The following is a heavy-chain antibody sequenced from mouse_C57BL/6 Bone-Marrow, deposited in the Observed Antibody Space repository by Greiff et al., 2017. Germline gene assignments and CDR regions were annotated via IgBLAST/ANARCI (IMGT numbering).Heavy chain of an antibody. J-gene: IGHJ3*01. CDR2: SRNKANDYTT. Sequence: EVKVVESGGGLVQSGRSLRLSCATSGFTFSDFYMEWVRQAPGKGLEWIAASRNKANDYTTEYSASVTGRFIVSRDTSQSILYLQMNALRAEDTAMYYCARDYYYYGSSYPFAYWGQGTLVTVSA. CDR1: GFTFSDFY. V-gene: IGHV7-1*01. D-gene: IGHD1-1*01. CDR3: ARDYYYYGSSYPFAY.